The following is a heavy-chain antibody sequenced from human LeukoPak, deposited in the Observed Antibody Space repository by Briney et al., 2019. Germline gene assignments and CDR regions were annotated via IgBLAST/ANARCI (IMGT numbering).Heavy chain of an antibody. J-gene: IGHJ4*02. CDR3: ARDGYAGGMDY. D-gene: IGHD5-12*01. CDR2: MNQDGSEK. CDR1: GFTFTSHW. Sequence: PGGSLRLSCAASGFTFTSHWLSWVRQAPGQGLEWVANMNQDGSEKYYVDSVKGRFTISRDNAKNSLYLQMKSLGAEDTAVYYCARDGYAGGMDYWGQGALVTVSS. V-gene: IGHV3-7*04.